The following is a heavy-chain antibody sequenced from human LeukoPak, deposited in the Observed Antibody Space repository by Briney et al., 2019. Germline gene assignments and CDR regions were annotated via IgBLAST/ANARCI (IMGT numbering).Heavy chain of an antibody. CDR2: ISGSGGST. J-gene: IGHJ5*02. CDR1: GFTFSSYA. Sequence: GGSLRLSCAASGFTFSSYAMSWVRQAPGKGLEWVSAISGSGGSTYYADSVKGRFTISRDNSKNTLYLEMNNLRDEDTAIYYCAKDPDSTSLNWFDHWGQGTLVTVSS. D-gene: IGHD6-13*01. CDR3: AKDPDSTSLNWFDH. V-gene: IGHV3-23*01.